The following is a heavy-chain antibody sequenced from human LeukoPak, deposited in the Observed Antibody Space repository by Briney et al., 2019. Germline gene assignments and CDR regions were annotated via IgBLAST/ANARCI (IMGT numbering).Heavy chain of an antibody. CDR3: ARGDDSSGYYPYYFDY. CDR2: IWYDGSNK. D-gene: IGHD3-22*01. V-gene: IGHV3-33*01. CDR1: GFTFSSYG. Sequence: GGSLRLSCAASGFTFSSYGMHWVRQAPGKGLEWVAVIWYDGSNKYYADSVKGRFTISRDNSKNTLYLQMNSLRAEDTAVYYCARGDDSSGYYPYYFDYWGQGTRVTVSS. J-gene: IGHJ4*02.